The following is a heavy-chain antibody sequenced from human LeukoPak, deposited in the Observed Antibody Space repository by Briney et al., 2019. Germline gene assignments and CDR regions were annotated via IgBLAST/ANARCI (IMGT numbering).Heavy chain of an antibody. V-gene: IGHV3-23*01. CDR2: ISGSGGST. CDR3: AKDKYSSSSGWFDP. Sequence: PGGSLRLSCAASGFTFSSYAMSWVRQAPGKGQEWVSAISGSGGSTYYADSVKGRFTISRDNSKNTLYLQMNSLRAEDTAVYYCAKDKYSSSSGWFDPWGQGTLVTVSS. J-gene: IGHJ5*02. D-gene: IGHD6-6*01. CDR1: GFTFSSYA.